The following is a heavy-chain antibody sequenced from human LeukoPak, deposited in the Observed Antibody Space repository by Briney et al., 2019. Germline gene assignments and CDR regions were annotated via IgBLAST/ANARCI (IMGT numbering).Heavy chain of an antibody. Sequence: ASVKVSCKASGYTFTSYDINWVRQATGQGLEWMGWMNPNSGNTGYAQKFQGRVTMTRNTSISTAYMELSSLRSEDTAVYYCAKPAISSRGWYYDYWGQGTLVTVSS. D-gene: IGHD6-19*01. V-gene: IGHV1-8*01. CDR3: AKPAISSRGWYYDY. J-gene: IGHJ4*02. CDR2: MNPNSGNT. CDR1: GYTFTSYD.